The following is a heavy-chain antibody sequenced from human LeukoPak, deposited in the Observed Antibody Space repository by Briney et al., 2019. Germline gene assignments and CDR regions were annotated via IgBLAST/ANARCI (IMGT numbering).Heavy chain of an antibody. V-gene: IGHV3-66*02. J-gene: IGHJ4*02. CDR2: IYSGGST. Sequence: GGSLRLSCAASGFTVSSNYMSWVRQAPGKGLEWVSVIYSGGSTYYADSVKGRFTISRDNSKNTLYLQMNRLRAEDTAVYYCAREPLGIPPFGYWGQGTLVTVSS. CDR1: GFTVSSNY. CDR3: AREPLGIPPFGY. D-gene: IGHD1-14*01.